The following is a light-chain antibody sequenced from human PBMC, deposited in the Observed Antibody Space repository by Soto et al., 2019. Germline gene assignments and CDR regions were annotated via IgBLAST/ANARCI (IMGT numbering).Light chain of an antibody. CDR3: QQYGSSPLT. CDR2: GAS. V-gene: IGKV3-20*01. Sequence: IVLTQSPGTRSLSPGERATLSCWASQSISSNYLAWYQQKPGQAPRLLIYGASNRATGIPDRFSGSGSGTDFTLTISRLEPEDSPVYYCQQYGSSPLTFGGGTKVEIK. J-gene: IGKJ4*01. CDR1: QSISSNY.